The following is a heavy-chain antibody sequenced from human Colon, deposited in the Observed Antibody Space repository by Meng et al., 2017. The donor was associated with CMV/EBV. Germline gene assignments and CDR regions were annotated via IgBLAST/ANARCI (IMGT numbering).Heavy chain of an antibody. D-gene: IGHD3-3*01. CDR2: IYYSGST. CDR1: GGSVSSGSYY. CDR3: ARGPYSGDFWSFEYYYYGMDV. Sequence: SETLSPTCTVSGGSVSSGSYYWSWIRQPPGKGLEWIGYIYYSGSTNYNPSLKSRVTISVDTSKNQFSLKLSSVTAADTTVYYCARGPYSGDFWSFEYYYYGMDVWGQGTTVTVSS. J-gene: IGHJ6*02. V-gene: IGHV4-61*01.